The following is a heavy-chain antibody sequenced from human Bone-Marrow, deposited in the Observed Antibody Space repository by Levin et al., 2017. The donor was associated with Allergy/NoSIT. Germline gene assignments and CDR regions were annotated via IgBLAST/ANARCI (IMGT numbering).Heavy chain of an antibody. V-gene: IGHV1-18*01. J-gene: IGHJ4*02. CDR1: GYIFNNYA. D-gene: IGHD1-26*01. CDR2: ISIHGGQT. CDR3: ARGNTYSGSFNYFDN. Sequence: GESLKISCKASGYIFNNYAINWVRQAPGQGLEWIGWISIHGGQTNYLQKVQGRVTLTRDQATNTAFMEVRSLRSDDTAIYYCARGNTYSGSFNYFDNWGQGTLVTVSS.